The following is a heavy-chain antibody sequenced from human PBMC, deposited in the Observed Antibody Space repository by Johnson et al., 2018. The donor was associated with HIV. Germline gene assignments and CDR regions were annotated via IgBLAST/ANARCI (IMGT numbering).Heavy chain of an antibody. V-gene: IGHV3-74*02. CDR3: ARSGPNWAFDI. CDR2: INSDGSST. CDR1: GFTFSSYW. D-gene: IGHD1-1*01. Sequence: VQLVESGGGVVQPGRSLRLSCAASGFTFSSYWMHWVRQAPGKGLVWVSRINSDGSSTYYADSVKGRFTISRDNAKNTMFVQMNSLRAEDTAGYYCARSGPNWAFDIWGQGTMVTVSS. J-gene: IGHJ3*02.